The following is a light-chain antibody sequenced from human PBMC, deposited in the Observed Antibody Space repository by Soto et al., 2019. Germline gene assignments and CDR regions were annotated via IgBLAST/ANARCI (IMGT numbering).Light chain of an antibody. CDR1: QGISSY. J-gene: IGKJ4*01. V-gene: IGKV1-9*01. CDR3: QQLNRYPT. Sequence: DIQLTQSPSFLSASVGDRVTIACRASQGISSYLAWYQQQPGKAPKLLIYAASTLQRGVPSRFSRSGSGTEFTLTISSLQPEDFATYYCQQLNRYPTFGGGTKVEIK. CDR2: AAS.